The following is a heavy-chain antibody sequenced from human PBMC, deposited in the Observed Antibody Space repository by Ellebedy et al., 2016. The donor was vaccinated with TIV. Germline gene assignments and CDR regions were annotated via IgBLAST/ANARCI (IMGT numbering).Heavy chain of an antibody. Sequence: AASVKGSCKASGGSFSNYAISWVRQAPGQGLEWMGKIIPILDTPNYAQKFRGGVTVTADESTSTAYMELSSLRSEDTAMYYCMRDPTTVTTAYWGQGTLVIVSS. CDR1: GGSFSNYA. D-gene: IGHD4-11*01. J-gene: IGHJ4*02. V-gene: IGHV1-69*13. CDR2: IIPILDTP. CDR3: MRDPTTVTTAY.